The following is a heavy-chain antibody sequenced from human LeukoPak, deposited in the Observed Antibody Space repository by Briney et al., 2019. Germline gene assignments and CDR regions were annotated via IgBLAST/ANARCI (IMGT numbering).Heavy chain of an antibody. CDR1: GFTFGSYW. CDR2: IKQDGSEK. CDR3: ARPAYTAAYDL. V-gene: IGHV3-7*01. Sequence: PGGSLRLSCAASGFTFGSYWMSWVRQAPGEGLEWVASIKQDGSEKYYVDSVKGRFTISRDNAKNSLYLQMNYLRAEDTAVYYCARPAYTAAYDLWGQGTMVTVSS. J-gene: IGHJ3*01. D-gene: IGHD3-16*01.